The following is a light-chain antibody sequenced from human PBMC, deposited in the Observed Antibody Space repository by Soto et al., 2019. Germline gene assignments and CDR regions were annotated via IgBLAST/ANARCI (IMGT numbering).Light chain of an antibody. CDR2: GAS. V-gene: IGKV3-15*01. CDR1: QSVSSN. CDR3: QQHNNWPPWT. J-gene: IGKJ1*01. Sequence: EIVLTQSPANMSMSPCETATLSSSASQSVSSNLAWYQQKPGQAPRLLIYGASTRATGIPARFSGSGSGTEFTLTISSLQSEDLAVYYCQQHNNWPPWTFGQGTKVDIK.